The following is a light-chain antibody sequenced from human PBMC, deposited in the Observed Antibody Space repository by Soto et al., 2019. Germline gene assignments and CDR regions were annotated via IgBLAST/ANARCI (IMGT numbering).Light chain of an antibody. CDR3: CSHSASYTFV. CDR2: DVT. CDR1: GSDVGGYNC. J-gene: IGLJ1*01. Sequence: QSALTQPRSVSGSPGQSVTISCTGTGSDVGGYNCVSWYQQHPGKAPQLIIYDVTQRPSGVPDRFSGSKSGNTASLSISGLQAEDEADYYCCSHSASYTFVFGTGTKVTVL. V-gene: IGLV2-11*01.